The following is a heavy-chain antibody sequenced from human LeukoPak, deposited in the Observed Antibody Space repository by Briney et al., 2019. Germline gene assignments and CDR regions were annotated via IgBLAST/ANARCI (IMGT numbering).Heavy chain of an antibody. CDR3: ARASLGSSGWYYFDY. CDR1: GYSISSGYY. CDR2: IYHSGST. Sequence: SETLSLTCTVSGYSISSGYYWGWIRQPPGKGLEWIGSIYHSGSTYYNPSLKSRVTISVDTSKNQFSLKLSSVTAADTAVYYCARASLGSSGWYYFDYWGQGTLVTVSS. D-gene: IGHD6-19*01. J-gene: IGHJ4*02. V-gene: IGHV4-38-2*02.